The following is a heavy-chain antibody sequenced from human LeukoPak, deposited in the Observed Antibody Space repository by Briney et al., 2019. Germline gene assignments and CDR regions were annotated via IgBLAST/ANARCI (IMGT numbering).Heavy chain of an antibody. Sequence: SWGSLRLSCAASGLAFNSFAMNWVRQAPGKGLEWVSSISNSDGSSDYADFVKGRFTISRDNSKNTLHLQMNSLRAEDTAVYYCAKSLGVGGYTRYKGFDQWGQGALVTVSS. CDR1: GLAFNSFA. CDR2: ISNSDGSS. CDR3: AKSLGVGGYTRYKGFDQ. D-gene: IGHD6-25*01. V-gene: IGHV3-23*01. J-gene: IGHJ4*02.